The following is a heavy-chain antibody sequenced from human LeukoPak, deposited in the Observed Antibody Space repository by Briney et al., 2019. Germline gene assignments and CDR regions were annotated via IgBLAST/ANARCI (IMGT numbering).Heavy chain of an antibody. J-gene: IGHJ1*01. D-gene: IGHD6-19*01. Sequence: ASVKVSCKASGYTFTGYYMHWVRQAPGQGLEWMGWIDPNSGGTNYAQKFQGRVTMTRDTSISTAYMELSRLRSDDTAVYYCARDRRIAVAGRSGYFQHWGQGTLVTVSS. V-gene: IGHV1-2*02. CDR3: ARDRRIAVAGRSGYFQH. CDR1: GYTFTGYY. CDR2: IDPNSGGT.